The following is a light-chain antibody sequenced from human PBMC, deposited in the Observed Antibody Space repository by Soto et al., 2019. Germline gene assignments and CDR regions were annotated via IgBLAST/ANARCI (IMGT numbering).Light chain of an antibody. CDR3: QHYDSFRN. Sequence: DMQRTQSPSTLSASVGDRVTITCRASQNIVDWLAWYQQKPGKAPKLLVYRASSLDSGVPSRFSGSGSGTEFTLTISSLQPDDFATYYCQHYDSFRNFGGGTKVQMK. V-gene: IGKV1-5*03. CDR2: RAS. J-gene: IGKJ4*01. CDR1: QNIVDW.